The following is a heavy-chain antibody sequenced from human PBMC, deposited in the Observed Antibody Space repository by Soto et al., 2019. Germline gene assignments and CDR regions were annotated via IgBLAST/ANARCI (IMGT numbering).Heavy chain of an antibody. CDR1: GFTFSSYA. J-gene: IGHJ6*02. V-gene: IGHV3-23*01. Sequence: GGSLRLSCAASGFTFSSYAMSWVRQAPGKGLEWVSAISGSGGSTYYADSVKGRFTISRDNSKNTLYLQMNSLRAEDTAVYYCAKDNNYYDSSGYYGLWYYYYGMDVWGQGTTVTVSS. D-gene: IGHD3-22*01. CDR3: AKDNNYYDSSGYYGLWYYYYGMDV. CDR2: ISGSGGST.